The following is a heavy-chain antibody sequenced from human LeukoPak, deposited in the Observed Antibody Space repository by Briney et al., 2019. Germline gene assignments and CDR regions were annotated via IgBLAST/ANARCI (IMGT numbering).Heavy chain of an antibody. Sequence: GGSLRLSCAASGFTFSNYAMHWVRQAPGKGLEWVALISYDGSNKYYADSVKGRFTISRDNSKNTLYLKMNSLRAEATAVYYCARGLSMVVTTGFDYWGQGTLVTVSS. V-gene: IGHV3-30*03. CDR3: ARGLSMVVTTGFDY. D-gene: IGHD5-12*01. CDR1: GFTFSNYA. CDR2: ISYDGSNK. J-gene: IGHJ4*02.